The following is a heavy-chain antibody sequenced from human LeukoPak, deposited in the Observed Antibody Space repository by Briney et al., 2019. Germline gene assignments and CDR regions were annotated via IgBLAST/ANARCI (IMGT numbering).Heavy chain of an antibody. CDR1: GYTFTSYY. Sequence: ASVKVSCKASGYTFTSYYMHWVRQAPGQGREWRGIINPSGGSTSYAQKFQGRVTMTRDTPTATVHMELSRWRSEDTAVYYCARDKGASTTPAGYWGQGTLVTVSS. V-gene: IGHV1-46*01. CDR2: INPSGGST. CDR3: ARDKGASTTPAGY. J-gene: IGHJ4*02. D-gene: IGHD4-17*01.